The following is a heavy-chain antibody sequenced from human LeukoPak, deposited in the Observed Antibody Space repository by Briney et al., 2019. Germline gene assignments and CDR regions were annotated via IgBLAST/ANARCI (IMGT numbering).Heavy chain of an antibody. V-gene: IGHV1-2*02. D-gene: IGHD5-12*01. CDR3: ARVRGYSGYDSRGLNYYYYMDV. J-gene: IGHJ6*03. Sequence: ASVKVSCKTSGYTFSGYYMHWVRQAPGQGLEWMGWINLNSGGTNYAQKFQGRVTMTRDTSISTAYMELSRLRSDDTAVYYCARVRGYSGYDSRGLNYYYYMDVWGKGTTVTISS. CDR2: INLNSGGT. CDR1: GYTFSGYY.